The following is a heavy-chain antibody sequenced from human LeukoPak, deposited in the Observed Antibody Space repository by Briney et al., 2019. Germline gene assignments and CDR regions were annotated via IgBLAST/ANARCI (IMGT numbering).Heavy chain of an antibody. CDR1: GGSIGNFF. CDR2: IYEDGRT. D-gene: IGHD1-26*01. Sequence: PSETLSLTCTVSGGSIGNFFWSWIRQSPGEGLEWIGFIYEDGRTSYNPSLKSRVTISVDMSKNQFSLRLTSMTAADTAVYYCARDWELGHWGRGILVTVTS. J-gene: IGHJ4*02. CDR3: ARDWELGH. V-gene: IGHV4-59*01.